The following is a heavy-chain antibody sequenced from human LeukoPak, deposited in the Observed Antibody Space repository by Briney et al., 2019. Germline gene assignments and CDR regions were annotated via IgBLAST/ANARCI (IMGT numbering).Heavy chain of an antibody. J-gene: IGHJ4*02. CDR3: ASLDSSGYYYYFDY. D-gene: IGHD3-22*01. Sequence: SETLSLTCTVSGGSISSYYWSWIRQPPGKGLEWIGYIYTSGSTNYNPSLKSRVTISVDTSKNQFSLKLSSVPAADTAVYYCASLDSSGYYYYFDYWGQGTLVTVSS. CDR2: IYTSGST. CDR1: GGSISSYY. V-gene: IGHV4-4*09.